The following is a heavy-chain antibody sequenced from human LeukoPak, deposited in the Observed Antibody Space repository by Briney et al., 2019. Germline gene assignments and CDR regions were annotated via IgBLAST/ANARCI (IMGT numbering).Heavy chain of an antibody. J-gene: IGHJ4*02. V-gene: IGHV3-48*03. CDR3: AREYPNFDY. CDR2: ISSSADTI. Sequence: RGSLRLSSVASGFTFSSYEMNWVRQAPGKGLEWVSYISSSADTIYNADSVKGRFTISRDNAENSLYLQMNSLRVEDTAVYYCAREYPNFDYWGQGTLVTLSS. CDR1: GFTFSSYE.